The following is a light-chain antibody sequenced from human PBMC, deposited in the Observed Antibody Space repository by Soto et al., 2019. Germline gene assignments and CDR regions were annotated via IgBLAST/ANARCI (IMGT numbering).Light chain of an antibody. V-gene: IGKV3-15*01. CDR3: QQYDVWPWT. J-gene: IGKJ1*01. CDR2: SAS. Sequence: EIVMTQSPGTLSVSPGERVTLSCRASQSVSSNLAWYQQKPGQAPRLLIHSASTRATGIPARFSGSGAGAEFTLTISSLQSEDFAVYYCQQYDVWPWTFGQGTKVEVK. CDR1: QSVSSN.